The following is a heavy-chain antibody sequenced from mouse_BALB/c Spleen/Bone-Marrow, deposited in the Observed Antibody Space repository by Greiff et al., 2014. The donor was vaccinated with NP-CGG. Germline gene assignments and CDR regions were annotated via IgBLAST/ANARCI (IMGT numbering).Heavy chain of an antibody. CDR1: GYTFTSYW. CDR3: TRGEAQAMDY. CDR2: IDPSDSYT. J-gene: IGHJ4*01. V-gene: IGHV1S127*01. D-gene: IGHD3-1*01. Sequence: VQLQQPGAELVKPGASVKMSCKASGYTFTSYWMHWVKQRPGQGLEWIGVIDPSDSYTSYNQKFKGKATLTVDTSSSTAYIQLSSLTSEDSAVYYCTRGEAQAMDYWGQGTSVTVSS.